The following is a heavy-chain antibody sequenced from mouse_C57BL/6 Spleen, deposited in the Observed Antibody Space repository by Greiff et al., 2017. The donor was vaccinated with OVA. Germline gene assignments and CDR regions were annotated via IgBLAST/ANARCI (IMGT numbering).Heavy chain of an antibody. Sequence: VQLQQSGAALARPGASVKLSCKASGYTFTSSGISWVKPRTGPGLEWIGEIYPRRGNTYYNEKFNGKATLTADKSSSTAYMELRSLTSEDSAVYFCARREGYYDHEGVYFDYWGQGTTLTVSS. CDR1: GYTFTSSG. J-gene: IGHJ2*01. CDR2: IYPRRGNT. D-gene: IGHD2-4*01. CDR3: ARREGYYDHEGVYFDY. V-gene: IGHV1-81*01.